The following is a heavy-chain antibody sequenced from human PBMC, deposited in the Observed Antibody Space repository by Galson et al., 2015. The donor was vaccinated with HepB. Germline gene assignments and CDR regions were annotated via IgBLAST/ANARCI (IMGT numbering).Heavy chain of an antibody. CDR2: IGSKASNYAT. Sequence: LRLSCAASGFTFSGSAIDWVRQTSGKGLEWVGRIGSKASNYATAYAASLKGRFTISRDDSKNTAYLHMKSLKTEDTAVYYCIRMADLSGYSSTWGQGTLVTASS. D-gene: IGHD6-13*01. V-gene: IGHV3-73*01. CDR3: IRMADLSGYSST. J-gene: IGHJ4*02. CDR1: GFTFSGSA.